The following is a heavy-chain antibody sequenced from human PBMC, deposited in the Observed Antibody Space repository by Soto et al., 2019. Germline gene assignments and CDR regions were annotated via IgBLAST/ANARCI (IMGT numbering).Heavy chain of an antibody. CDR1: GVTFKDYG. V-gene: IGHV3-30*03. Sequence: QVQLVESGGGVAQPGRSLRLSCGAPGVTFKDYGMHWVRQAPGKGLEWVAVISYDGKQTYYADSVKGRFTISKDKSKRTLFLQMNSLRVDDTAVYYCARDGWGSNWCFDLWGRGTLVTVSS. CDR3: ARDGWGSNWCFDL. CDR2: ISYDGKQT. D-gene: IGHD3-16*01. J-gene: IGHJ2*01.